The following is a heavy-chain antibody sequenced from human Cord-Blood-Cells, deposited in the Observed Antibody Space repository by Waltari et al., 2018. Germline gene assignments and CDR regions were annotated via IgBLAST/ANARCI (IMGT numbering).Heavy chain of an antibody. CDR2: ISYDGSNK. CDR1: GFTFSSYA. Sequence: QVQPVESGGGVVQPGRSLRLSCAASGFTFSSYAMHWVRQAPGKGLEGVAVISYDGSNKYYADSVKGRFTISRDNSKNTLYLQMNSLRAEDTAVYYCARDFSFGELNYWGQGTLVTVSS. V-gene: IGHV3-30-3*01. CDR3: ARDFSFGELNY. D-gene: IGHD3-10*01. J-gene: IGHJ4*02.